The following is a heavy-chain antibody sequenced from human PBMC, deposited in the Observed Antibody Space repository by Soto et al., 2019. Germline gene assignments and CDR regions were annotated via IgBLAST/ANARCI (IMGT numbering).Heavy chain of an antibody. Sequence: ASAKVSCKASGYTFTSYGISWVRQAPGQGLEWMGWISAYNGNTNYAQKLQGRVTMTTDTSTSTAYMELRSLRSDDTAVYYCAGRPTYYDFWSGYLDSDYYYGMDVWGQGTTVTVS. V-gene: IGHV1-18*01. J-gene: IGHJ6*02. CDR2: ISAYNGNT. D-gene: IGHD3-3*01. CDR1: GYTFTSYG. CDR3: AGRPTYYDFWSGYLDSDYYYGMDV.